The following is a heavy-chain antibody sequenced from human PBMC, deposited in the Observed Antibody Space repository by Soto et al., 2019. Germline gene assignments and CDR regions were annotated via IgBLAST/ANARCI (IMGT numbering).Heavy chain of an antibody. J-gene: IGHJ4*02. Sequence: QVQLVQSGAEVKKPGASVNVSCTASGYTLTNYDISWVRQTPGQGLEWMGWISPYNGNTNYAQKLQGRVTMTTDTSTSTAYMELRGVRSDDTAVYYCARDAHCSSTNCYYFDYWGQGTLVTVSS. CDR1: GYTLTNYD. V-gene: IGHV1-18*01. CDR2: ISPYNGNT. CDR3: ARDAHCSSTNCYYFDY. D-gene: IGHD2-2*01.